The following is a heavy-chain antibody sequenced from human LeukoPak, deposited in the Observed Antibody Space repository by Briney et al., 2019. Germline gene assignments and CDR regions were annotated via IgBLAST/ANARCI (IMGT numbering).Heavy chain of an antibody. CDR1: GFTFSSYS. CDR3: TRDSSSHGDYYYYMDV. CDR2: ISSSSSTI. Sequence: GGSLRLSCAASGFTFSSYSMNWVRQAPGKGLDWVSYISSSSSTIYYADSVKGRFTISRDNAKNSLYLQMNSLRAEDTAVYYCTRDSSSHGDYYYYMDVWGKGTTVTVSS. J-gene: IGHJ6*03. V-gene: IGHV3-48*01. D-gene: IGHD6-6*01.